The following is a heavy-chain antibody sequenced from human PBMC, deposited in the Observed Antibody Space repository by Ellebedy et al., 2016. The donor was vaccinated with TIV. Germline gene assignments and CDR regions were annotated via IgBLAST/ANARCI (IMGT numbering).Heavy chain of an antibody. J-gene: IGHJ4*02. D-gene: IGHD1-7*01. CDR3: ATAGNYGKKGYFDY. CDR2: ISAYNGNT. CDR1: GGTFSSYA. V-gene: IGHV1-18*01. Sequence: ASVKVSCKASGGTFSSYAISWVRQAPGQGLEWMGWISAYNGNTNYAQKLQGRVTMTTDTSTSTAYMELSSLRSEDTAVYYCATAGNYGKKGYFDYWGQGTLVTVSS.